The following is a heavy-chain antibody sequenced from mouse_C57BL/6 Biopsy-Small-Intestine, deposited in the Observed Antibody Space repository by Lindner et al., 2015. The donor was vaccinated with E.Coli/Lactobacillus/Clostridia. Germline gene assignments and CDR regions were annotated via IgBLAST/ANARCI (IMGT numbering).Heavy chain of an antibody. V-gene: IGHV1-58*01. Sequence: VQLQESGAELVRPGSSVKMSCKTSGYTFTTYGINWVRQKPGQGLEWIGYIYIGNGYTDYNEKFKGKATLTSDTSSSTAYLQLSSLTSEDSAVYFCARNHFGSSPYYFDYWGQGTTLTVSS. CDR3: ARNHFGSSPYYFDY. D-gene: IGHD1-1*01. CDR2: IYIGNGYT. CDR1: GYTFTTYG. J-gene: IGHJ2*01.